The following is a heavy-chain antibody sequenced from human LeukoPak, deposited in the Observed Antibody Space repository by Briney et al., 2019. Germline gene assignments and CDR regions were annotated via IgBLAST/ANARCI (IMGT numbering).Heavy chain of an antibody. D-gene: IGHD2-15*01. CDR2: IIPMFGTA. V-gene: IGHV1-69*13. CDR3: ARVECSGGHCYRYPADAFDI. Sequence: ASVKVSCKTSGGTFSSYAISWVRQAPGQGLEWMGVIIPMFGTANYAQKFQGRVTIIADESTNTAYMELSSLRSEDTAVYYCARVECSGGHCYRYPADAFDIWGQGTMVTVSS. CDR1: GGTFSSYA. J-gene: IGHJ3*02.